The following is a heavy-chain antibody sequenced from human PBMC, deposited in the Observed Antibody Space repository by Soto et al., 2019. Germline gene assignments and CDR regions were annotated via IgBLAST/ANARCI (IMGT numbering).Heavy chain of an antibody. CDR1: GGSISSYY. CDR2: IYYSGST. CDR3: ARMDCSSTSCYTSEYFQH. V-gene: IGHV4-59*01. J-gene: IGHJ1*01. Sequence: PSETLSLTCTVSGGSISSYYWSWIRQPPGKGLEWIGYIYYSGSTNYNPSLKSRVTISVDTSKNQFSLKLSSVAAADTAVYYCARMDCSSTSCYTSEYFQHWGQGTLVTVSS. D-gene: IGHD2-2*02.